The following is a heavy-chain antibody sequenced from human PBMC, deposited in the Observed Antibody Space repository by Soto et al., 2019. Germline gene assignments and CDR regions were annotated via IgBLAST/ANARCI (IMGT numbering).Heavy chain of an antibody. D-gene: IGHD1-26*01. J-gene: IGHJ4*02. CDR3: AKSGTTREFDF. CDR1: GFTFNSYI. CDR2: ISDSGDTT. Sequence: GGSLRLSCAASGFTFNSYIMSWVSQAPGKGMEWVSSISDSGDTTDYAESMKGRVTISRDNSYNTLYLQMISLRAEDTAVYYCAKSGTTREFDFWGQGTMVTVSS. V-gene: IGHV3-23*01.